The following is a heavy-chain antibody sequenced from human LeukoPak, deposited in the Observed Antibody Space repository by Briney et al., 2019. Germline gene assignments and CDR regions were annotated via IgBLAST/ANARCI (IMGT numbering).Heavy chain of an antibody. J-gene: IGHJ3*02. D-gene: IGHD3-16*01. V-gene: IGHV4-59*01. CDR2: IYYSGST. CDR1: GGSISSYY. Sequence: SETLSLTCTVSGGSISSYYWSWIRQPPGKGLEWIGYIYYSGSTNYNPSLKSRVTISVDTSKNRFSLKLSSVTAADTAVYYCARDLGKLDAFDIWGQGTMVTVSS. CDR3: ARDLGKLDAFDI.